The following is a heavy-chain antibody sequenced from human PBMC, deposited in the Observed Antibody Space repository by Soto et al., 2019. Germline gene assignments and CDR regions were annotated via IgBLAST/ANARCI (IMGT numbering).Heavy chain of an antibody. J-gene: IGHJ6*02. V-gene: IGHV1-69*01. Sequence: QVQLVQSGAEVKTPGSSVKVSCKASGGTFSSYAISWVRQAPGHGLEWMGGSIPIFGTANYAQKFQGRVTINAGEATSTADMERRSLRSEDTAVYYWAGGYSDGAGMDVWGQGTKGTVSS. CDR1: GGTFSSYA. D-gene: IGHD5-18*01. CDR3: AGGYSDGAGMDV. CDR2: SIPIFGTA.